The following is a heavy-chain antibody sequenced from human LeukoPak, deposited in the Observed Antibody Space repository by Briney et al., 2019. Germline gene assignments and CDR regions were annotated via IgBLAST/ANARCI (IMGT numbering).Heavy chain of an antibody. J-gene: IGHJ5*02. D-gene: IGHD5-12*01. CDR2: IYYSRST. V-gene: IGHV4-59*01. Sequence: SETLSLTCTVSGGSISGYYWSWIRQPPGKGLEWIGYIYYSRSTNYNPSLKSRVTISVDTSKNQFSLKLSSVTAADTAVYYCARVPYSGYVNWFDPWGQGTLVTVSS. CDR1: GGSISGYY. CDR3: ARVPYSGYVNWFDP.